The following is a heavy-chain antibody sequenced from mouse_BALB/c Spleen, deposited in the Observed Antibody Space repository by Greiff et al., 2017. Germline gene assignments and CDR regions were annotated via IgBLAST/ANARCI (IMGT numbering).Heavy chain of an antibody. CDR1: GYAFSSYW. J-gene: IGHJ3*01. CDR3: ARYYGSSPAWFAY. V-gene: IGHV1-80*01. Sequence: VKLVESGAELVRPGSSVKISCKASGYAFSSYWMNWVKQRPGQGLEWIGQIYPGDGDTNYNGKFKGKATLTADKSSSTAYMQLSSLTSEDSAVYFCARYYGSSPAWFAYWGQGTLVTVSA. CDR2: IYPGDGDT. D-gene: IGHD1-1*01.